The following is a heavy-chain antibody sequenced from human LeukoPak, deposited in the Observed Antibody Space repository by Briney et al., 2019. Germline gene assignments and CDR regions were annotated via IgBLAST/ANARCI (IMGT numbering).Heavy chain of an antibody. CDR1: GYSISSGYY. D-gene: IGHD2-21*02. Sequence: PSETLSLTCAVSGYSISSGYYWGWIRQPPGKGLEWIGSIYHSGSTYYNPSLKSRVTISVDTSKNQLSLKLSSVTAADTAVYYCARGDAHDYWGQGTLVTVSS. CDR3: ARGDAHDY. CDR2: IYHSGST. J-gene: IGHJ4*02. V-gene: IGHV4-38-2*01.